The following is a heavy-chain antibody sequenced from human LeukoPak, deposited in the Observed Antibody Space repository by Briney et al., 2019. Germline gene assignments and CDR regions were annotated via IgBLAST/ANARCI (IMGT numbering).Heavy chain of an antibody. CDR2: IYYSGST. CDR1: GGSISSYY. J-gene: IGHJ1*01. Sequence: SETLSLTCTVSGGSISSYYWSWIRQPPGKGLEWIGYIYYSGSTNYNPSLKSRGTISVDTSKNQFSLKLSSVTAADTAVYYCARRDYGVNSGEYFQHWGQGTLVTVSS. D-gene: IGHD4-23*01. CDR3: ARRDYGVNSGEYFQH. V-gene: IGHV4-59*08.